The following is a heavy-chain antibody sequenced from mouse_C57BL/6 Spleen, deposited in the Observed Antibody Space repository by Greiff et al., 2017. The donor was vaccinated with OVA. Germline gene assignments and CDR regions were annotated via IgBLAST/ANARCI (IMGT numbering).Heavy chain of an antibody. Sequence: VKLVESGAELVKPGASVKISCKASGYAFSSYWMNWVKQRPGKGLEWIGQIYPGDGDTNYNGKFKGKATLTADKSSHTAYMQLSSLTSEDSAVYFCASSTGLSYWYFDVWGTGTTVTVSS. CDR1: GYAFSSYW. D-gene: IGHD4-1*02. CDR2: IYPGDGDT. CDR3: ASSTGLSYWYFDV. V-gene: IGHV1-80*01. J-gene: IGHJ1*03.